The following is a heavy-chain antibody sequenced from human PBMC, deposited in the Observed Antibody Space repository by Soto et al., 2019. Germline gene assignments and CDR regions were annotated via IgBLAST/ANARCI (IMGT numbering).Heavy chain of an antibody. V-gene: IGHV3-30-3*01. Sequence: GGSLRLSCAASGFTFSSYAMHWVRQAPGKGLEWVAVIPYDGSNKYYADSVKGRFTISRDNSKNTLYLQMNSLRAEDTAVYYCASPRGVAVRDNWFDPWGQGTLVTVSS. D-gene: IGHD2-15*01. CDR2: IPYDGSNK. J-gene: IGHJ5*02. CDR3: ASPRGVAVRDNWFDP. CDR1: GFTFSSYA.